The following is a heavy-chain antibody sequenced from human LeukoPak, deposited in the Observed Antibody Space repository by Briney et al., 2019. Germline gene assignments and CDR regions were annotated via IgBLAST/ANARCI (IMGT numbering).Heavy chain of an antibody. CDR2: INGAGSST. CDR3: ARDLFFSDAGYSSGWRAEYFHH. J-gene: IGHJ1*01. D-gene: IGHD6-19*01. V-gene: IGHV3-74*01. Sequence: GGSLRLSCAASGFTFSSHWMHWVRQAPGKGLVWVSRINGAGSSTSYADSVKGRFTVSRDNAKNALNLQMNSLRAEDTAVYYCARDLFFSDAGYSSGWRAEYFHHWGQGTLVTVSS. CDR1: GFTFSSHW.